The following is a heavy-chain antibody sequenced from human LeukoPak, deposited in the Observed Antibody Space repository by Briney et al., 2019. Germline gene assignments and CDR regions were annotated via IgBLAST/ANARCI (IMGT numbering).Heavy chain of an antibody. CDR1: GGSISSGGYY. V-gene: IGHV4-39*07. CDR3: ARSSPIYYDSSGYYRFDY. Sequence: KPSETLSLTCTVSGGSISSGGYYWSWIRQPPGKGLEWIGSIYYSGSTYYNPSLKSRVTISVDTSKNQFSLKLSSVTAADTAVYYCARSSPIYYDSSGYYRFDYWGQGTLVTVSS. CDR2: IYYSGST. J-gene: IGHJ4*02. D-gene: IGHD3-22*01.